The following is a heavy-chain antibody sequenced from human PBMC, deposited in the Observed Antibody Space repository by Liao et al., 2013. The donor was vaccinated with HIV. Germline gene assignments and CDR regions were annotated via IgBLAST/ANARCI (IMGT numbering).Heavy chain of an antibody. CDR1: GGSISFYS. V-gene: IGHV4-59*01. Sequence: QVQLQESGPGLVKPSETLSLTCTVSGGSISFYSWSWIRQPPGKGLEWIGYIYYGGSTNYNPSLKSRVTISEDSSKNQFSLKLSSVTIADTAVYYCARNEYGETPHFDYWGQGNPGHRLL. CDR2: IYYGGST. J-gene: IGHJ4*02. CDR3: ARNEYGETPHFDY. D-gene: IGHD3-10*01.